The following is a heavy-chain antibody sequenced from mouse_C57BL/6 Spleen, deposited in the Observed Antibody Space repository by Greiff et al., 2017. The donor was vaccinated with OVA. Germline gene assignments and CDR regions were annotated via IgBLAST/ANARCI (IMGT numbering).Heavy chain of an antibody. CDR2: IDPSDSET. Sequence: QVQLQQPGAELVRPGSSVKLSCKASGYTFTSYWMHWVKQRPIQGLEWIGNIDPSDSETPYNQKFKDKATLTVDKSSSTAYMQHSSLTSEDSAVYYCASRDSSGYFDYWGQGTTLTVSS. J-gene: IGHJ2*01. CDR3: ASRDSSGYFDY. V-gene: IGHV1-52*01. D-gene: IGHD3-2*02. CDR1: GYTFTSYW.